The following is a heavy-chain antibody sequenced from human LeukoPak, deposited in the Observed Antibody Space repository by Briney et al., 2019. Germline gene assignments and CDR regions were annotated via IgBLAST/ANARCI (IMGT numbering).Heavy chain of an antibody. D-gene: IGHD6-19*01. J-gene: IGHJ3*02. CDR1: GFTFSNYG. V-gene: IGHV3-23*01. CDR2: ITGTGGST. CDR3: AKVRDTRDWYKDAFDI. Sequence: GGSLRLSCAASGFTFSNYGMEWVRQAPGKGLEWVSAITGTGGSTYYAASVKGRFTVSRDNSKNTLYLQMSSLRAEDTAMYYCAKVRDTRDWYKDAFDIWGQGTRVTVSS.